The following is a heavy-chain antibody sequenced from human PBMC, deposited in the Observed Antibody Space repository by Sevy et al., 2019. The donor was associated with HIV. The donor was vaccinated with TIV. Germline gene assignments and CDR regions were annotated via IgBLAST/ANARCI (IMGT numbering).Heavy chain of an antibody. J-gene: IGHJ6*02. CDR3: ARDHVKDGKGGDYYYHAMDV. D-gene: IGHD3-16*01. V-gene: IGHV3-11*01. CDR2: MSGSDDSGGDDTI. Sequence: GGSLRLSCTASGFTLSDYYISWIRQAPGKGLQLISYMSGSDDSGGDDTIYYADAVKGRFTISRDNAKNSLYLQMSSLRADDTAVYYCARDHVKDGKGGDYYYHAMDVWGRGTTVTVSS. CDR1: GFTLSDYY.